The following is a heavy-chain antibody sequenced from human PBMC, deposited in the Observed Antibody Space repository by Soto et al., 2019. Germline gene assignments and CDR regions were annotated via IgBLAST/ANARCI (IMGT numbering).Heavy chain of an antibody. J-gene: IGHJ4*02. CDR2: IYYSGST. CDR3: ARGYFDWLLPFDY. D-gene: IGHD3-9*01. CDR1: GGSISSYY. Sequence: EPLSLTASGSGGSISSYYWSWIRQPPGKGLEWIGYIYYSGSTNYNPSLKSRVTISVDTSKNQFSLKLSSVTAADTAVYYWARGYFDWLLPFDYWGQGTLVTVSS. V-gene: IGHV4-59*01.